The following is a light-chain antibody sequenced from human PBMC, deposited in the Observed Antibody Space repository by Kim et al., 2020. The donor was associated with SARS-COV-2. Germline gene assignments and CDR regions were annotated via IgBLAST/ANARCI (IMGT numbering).Light chain of an antibody. CDR2: GAS. J-gene: IGKJ4*01. CDR1: QSVNNN. CDR3: QQYNDWPLT. V-gene: IGKV3-15*01. Sequence: EKVMTQSPATLSVSPGERATLSCRASQSVNNNLAWYQQKPGQAPRLLIYGASTRATGIPARFSGSGSGTEFTLTISSLQSEDFAVYYCQQYNDWPLTFGGGTKVDIK.